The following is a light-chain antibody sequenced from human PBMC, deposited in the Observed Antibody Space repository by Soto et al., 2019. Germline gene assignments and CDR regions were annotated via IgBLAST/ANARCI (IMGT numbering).Light chain of an antibody. Sequence: QSVLTQSPSVSGAPGQRVTISCTGSSSNIGAGYDVHWYQQLPGTAPKLLIYGNSNRPSGVPDRFSGSKSGTSASLAITGLQAEDEADYYCQSYDSSRFEVFGGGTKLTVL. J-gene: IGLJ3*02. CDR3: QSYDSSRFEV. CDR1: SSNIGAGYD. CDR2: GNS. V-gene: IGLV1-40*01.